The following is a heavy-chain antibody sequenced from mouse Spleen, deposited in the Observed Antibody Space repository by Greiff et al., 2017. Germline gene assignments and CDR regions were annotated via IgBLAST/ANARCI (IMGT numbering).Heavy chain of an antibody. CDR3: ASHDGWGALDY. D-gene: IGHD2-3*01. Sequence: QVQLQQSGPGLVQPSQSLSITCTVSGFSLTSYGVHWVRQSPGKGLEWLGAIWRGGSTDYNAAFMSRLSITKDNTKSQVFFKMNSLQADDSSRYFCASHDGWGALDYWGQGTTLTVSS. J-gene: IGHJ2*01. CDR1: GFSLTSYG. CDR2: IWRGGST. V-gene: IGHV2-5*01.